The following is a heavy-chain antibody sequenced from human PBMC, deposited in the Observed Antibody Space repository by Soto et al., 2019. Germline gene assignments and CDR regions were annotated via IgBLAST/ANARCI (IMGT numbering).Heavy chain of an antibody. J-gene: IGHJ6*02. Sequence: QVQLQESGPGLVKPSETLSLTCTVSGGSISSYYWSWIRQPPGKGLEWIGYIYSSASTNYNPSLKSRVTISAHTSKSQFSLKLRAVTAADTAVYYCARGNAMDDWGQGTTVTVSS. CDR1: GGSISSYY. V-gene: IGHV4-59*01. CDR2: IYSSAST. CDR3: ARGNAMDD.